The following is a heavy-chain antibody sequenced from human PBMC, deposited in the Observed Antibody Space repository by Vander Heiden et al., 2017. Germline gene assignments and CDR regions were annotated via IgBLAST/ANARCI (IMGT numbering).Heavy chain of an antibody. Sequence: EVQLVESGGGLVKPGGSLRLSCAASGFTFSSYSMNWVRQAPGKGLEWVSSISSSSSYIYYADSVKGRFTISRDNAKNSLYLQMNSLRAEDTAVYYCARDRDSSGYYENPVYYFDYWGQGTLVTVSS. D-gene: IGHD3-22*01. V-gene: IGHV3-21*01. J-gene: IGHJ4*02. CDR1: GFTFSSYS. CDR3: ARDRDSSGYYENPVYYFDY. CDR2: ISSSSSYI.